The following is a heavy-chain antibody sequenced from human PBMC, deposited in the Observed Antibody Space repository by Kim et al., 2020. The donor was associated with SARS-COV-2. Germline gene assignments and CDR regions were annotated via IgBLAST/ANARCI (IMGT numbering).Heavy chain of an antibody. Sequence: GGSLRLSCAASGFTLSSYSMNWVRQAPGKGLEWVSDISSSSTTIYYADSVKGRFTISRDNAKNSLYLQMNSLRDEDTAVYYCAGGQADYYDSVGYGMDVWGQGTTVTVSS. CDR2: ISSSSTTI. CDR1: GFTLSSYS. CDR3: AGGQADYYDSVGYGMDV. D-gene: IGHD3-22*01. J-gene: IGHJ6*02. V-gene: IGHV3-48*02.